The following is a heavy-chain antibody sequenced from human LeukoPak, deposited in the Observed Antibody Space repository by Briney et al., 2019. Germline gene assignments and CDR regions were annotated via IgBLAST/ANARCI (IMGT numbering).Heavy chain of an antibody. CDR1: GGSFSGYY. CDR3: ASRREWFGELLAVDY. J-gene: IGHJ4*02. Sequence: KPSETLSLTCAVYGGSFSGYYWSWIRQPPGKGLEWIGEINHSGSTNYNPSLKSRVTISVDTSKNQFSLKLSSVTAADTAVYYYASRREWFGELLAVDYWGQGTLVTVSS. CDR2: INHSGST. D-gene: IGHD3-10*01. V-gene: IGHV4-34*01.